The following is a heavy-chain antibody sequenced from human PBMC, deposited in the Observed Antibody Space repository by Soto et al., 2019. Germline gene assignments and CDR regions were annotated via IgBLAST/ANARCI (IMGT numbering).Heavy chain of an antibody. CDR3: AKSFSSNWYDYFNY. Sequence: GGSLRLSCAASEFTFSSYAMSWVRQAPGKGLEWVSAISGSGDRTYYADSVKGRFTISRDTSKNTLSLQMNSLRAEDTALYYCAKSFSSNWYDYFNYWGQGTLVTVSS. D-gene: IGHD6-13*01. CDR2: ISGSGDRT. J-gene: IGHJ4*02. V-gene: IGHV3-23*01. CDR1: EFTFSSYA.